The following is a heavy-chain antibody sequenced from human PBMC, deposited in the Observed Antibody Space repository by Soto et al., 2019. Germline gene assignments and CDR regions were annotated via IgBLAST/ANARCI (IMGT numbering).Heavy chain of an antibody. Sequence: EVQLVESGGGLVQPGGSLRLSCAASGFTVSSNYMSWVRQAPGKGLEWVSVIYNGGSTYYADSVKGRFTISRDNSKNTLYLQMNSLRAEDTAVYYCARDQALVADWGAFDIWGQGTLVTVSS. V-gene: IGHV3-66*01. CDR1: GFTVSSNY. CDR2: IYNGGST. CDR3: ARDQALVADWGAFDI. D-gene: IGHD5-12*01. J-gene: IGHJ3*02.